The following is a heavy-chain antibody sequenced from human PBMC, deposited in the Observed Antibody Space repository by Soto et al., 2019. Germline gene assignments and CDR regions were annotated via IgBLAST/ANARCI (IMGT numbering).Heavy chain of an antibody. D-gene: IGHD3-9*01. Sequence: GGSPRLSCAACGSSVCSYGIDWVRQVPGKGLEWVAVISYDGTYKHYAASVKGRFTISRDDSKKTAYLQMNSLESEDTAVYYCSRDDSDWFFNWGRGTLVTVSS. CDR2: ISYDGTYK. V-gene: IGHV3-33*08. CDR3: SRDDSDWFFN. CDR1: GSSVCSYG. J-gene: IGHJ4*02.